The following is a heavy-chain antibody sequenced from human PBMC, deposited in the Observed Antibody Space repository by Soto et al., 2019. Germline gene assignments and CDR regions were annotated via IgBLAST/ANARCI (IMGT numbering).Heavy chain of an antibody. CDR2: ISWDGADS. CDR1: ELLFDDNR. V-gene: IGHV3-43*01. Sequence: GGSLKLSCAASELLFDDNRIHWAVQAPGKGLEWVSFISWDGADSYYADSVKGRFTISRDNSRNFVYLQMNSLRTEDTALYYCTKEIEVALRYGMDVWGQGTTVTVSS. J-gene: IGHJ6*02. CDR3: TKEIEVALRYGMDV.